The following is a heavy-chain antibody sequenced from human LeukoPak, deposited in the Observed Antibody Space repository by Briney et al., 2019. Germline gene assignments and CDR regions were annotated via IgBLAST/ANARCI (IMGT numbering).Heavy chain of an antibody. Sequence: SETLSLTCAVYGGSFSGYYWSWIRQPPGKGLEWIGEINHSGSTNYNPSLQSRVTISVDTSKNQFSLKLSSVTAADTAVYYCARGLPPITMVRGVNHWFDPWGQGTLVTVSS. V-gene: IGHV4-34*01. CDR1: GGSFSGYY. CDR3: ARGLPPITMVRGVNHWFDP. CDR2: INHSGST. J-gene: IGHJ5*02. D-gene: IGHD3-10*01.